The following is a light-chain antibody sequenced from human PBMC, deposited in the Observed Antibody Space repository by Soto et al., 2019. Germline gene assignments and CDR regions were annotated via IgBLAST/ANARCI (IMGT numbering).Light chain of an antibody. CDR1: QGISSS. V-gene: IGKV1-9*01. Sequence: IQLTQSPSSLSASVGDRVTITCRASQGISSSLAWYQQRPGKAPKVLIYDASTLQPGVPSRFSGSGSGADFTLTIRNLQPEDFATYYCQQLSSYPYTFGQGTKLELK. J-gene: IGKJ2*01. CDR2: DAS. CDR3: QQLSSYPYT.